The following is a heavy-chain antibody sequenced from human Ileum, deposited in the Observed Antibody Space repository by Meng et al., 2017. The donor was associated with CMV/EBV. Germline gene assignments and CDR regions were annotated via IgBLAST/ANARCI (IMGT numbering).Heavy chain of an antibody. D-gene: IGHD1-26*01. CDR2: ISTHNGDT. Sequence: KTSGYTFTNYGISWVRQAPGQGPEWMGWISTHNGDTSYAQNFQDRVTMTADISTSTAFVEVRSLRSEDTAVYYCARDIRWEMMRFDYWGQGTLVTVSS. CDR3: ARDIRWEMMRFDY. J-gene: IGHJ4*02. V-gene: IGHV1-18*01. CDR1: GYTFTNYG.